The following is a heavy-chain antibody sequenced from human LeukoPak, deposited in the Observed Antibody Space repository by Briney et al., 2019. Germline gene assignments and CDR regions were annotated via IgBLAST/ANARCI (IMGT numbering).Heavy chain of an antibody. J-gene: IGHJ6*03. Sequence: SETLSLTCAVSGGSISSFYWSWIRQPPGKGLEWVGYIYYSGSNNYNPSLKSRVPISVDTSKNQFSLKLSSVTAADTAVYYCASAGATGYYYYMDVWGKGTTVTVSS. CDR2: IYYSGSN. V-gene: IGHV4-59*01. CDR3: ASAGATGYYYYMDV. D-gene: IGHD5-12*01. CDR1: GGSISSFY.